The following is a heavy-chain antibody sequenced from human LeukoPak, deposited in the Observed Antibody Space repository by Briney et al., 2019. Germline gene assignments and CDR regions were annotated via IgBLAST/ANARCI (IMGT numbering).Heavy chain of an antibody. D-gene: IGHD3-16*01. CDR3: ARVVGGMSNAFDI. CDR2: IYYSGST. CDR1: GGSISSGSYY. J-gene: IGHJ3*02. V-gene: IGHV4-61*01. Sequence: SETLSLTCTVSGGSISSGSYYWSWIRQPPGKGLEWIGYIYYSGSTNYNPSLKSRVATSVDTSKNQFSLKLTSVTAADTAVYYCARVVGGMSNAFDIWGQGTMVTVSS.